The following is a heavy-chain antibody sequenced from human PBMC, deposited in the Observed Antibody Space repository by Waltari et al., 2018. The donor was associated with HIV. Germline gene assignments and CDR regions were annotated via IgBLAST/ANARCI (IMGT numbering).Heavy chain of an antibody. CDR1: GGSFPNFY. J-gene: IGHJ4*02. CDR3: ARRGSSASPLTL. CDR2: INHGGDT. Sequence: QVQLQQWGAGLLKPSETLSLTCSVYGGSFPNFYWNWIRQTPDEGLQWIGEINHGGDTNVNPSLKSRVIMSIETSKYEISLNLTSVSVADTALYFWARRGSSASPLTLWGRGSRVTVSS. V-gene: IGHV4-34*01. D-gene: IGHD3-10*01.